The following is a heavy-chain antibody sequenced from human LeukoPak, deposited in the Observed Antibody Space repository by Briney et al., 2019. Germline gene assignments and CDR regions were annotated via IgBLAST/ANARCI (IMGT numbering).Heavy chain of an antibody. CDR2: ISSSGSTI. Sequence: GGALRLSCAASGFTFSSYEMKWVRQAPGKGLEWVSYISSSGSTIYYADSVKGRFTISRDNAKNSLYLQMNSLRAEDTAVYYCARDSRGMDVWGKGTTVTVSS. V-gene: IGHV3-48*03. J-gene: IGHJ6*04. CDR3: ARDSRGMDV. CDR1: GFTFSSYE.